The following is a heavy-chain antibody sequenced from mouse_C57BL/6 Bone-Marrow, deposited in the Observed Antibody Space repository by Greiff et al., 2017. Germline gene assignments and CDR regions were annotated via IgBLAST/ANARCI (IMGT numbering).Heavy chain of an antibody. CDR2: ISNGGGST. D-gene: IGHD4-1*01. J-gene: IGHJ3*01. CDR1: GFTFSDYY. CDR3: ARHEDNWAWFAY. Sequence: EVQVVESGGGLVQPGGSLKLSCAASGFTFSDYYMYWVRQTPEKRLEWVAYISNGGGSTYYPDTVKGRFTISRDNAKNTLYLQMSRLKSEDTAMYYCARHEDNWAWFAYWGQGTLVTVSA. V-gene: IGHV5-12*01.